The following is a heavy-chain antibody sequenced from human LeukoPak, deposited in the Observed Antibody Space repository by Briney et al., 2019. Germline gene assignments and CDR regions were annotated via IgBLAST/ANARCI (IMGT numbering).Heavy chain of an antibody. CDR3: AKKGYYDSSPFT. D-gene: IGHD3-22*01. J-gene: IGHJ5*02. Sequence: GGSLRLSCAASGFTFTDYAMSWVRQAPGKGLEWVSAISGSGGSTYYADSVKGRFTISRDNSKNTLYLQMNSLRAEDTAVYYCAKKGYYDSSPFTWGQGTLVTVSS. V-gene: IGHV3-23*01. CDR2: ISGSGGST. CDR1: GFTFTDYA.